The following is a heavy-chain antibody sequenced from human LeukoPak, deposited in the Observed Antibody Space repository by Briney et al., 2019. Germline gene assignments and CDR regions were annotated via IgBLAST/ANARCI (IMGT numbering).Heavy chain of an antibody. CDR3: ARPHSSSWYRAHYFDY. J-gene: IGHJ4*02. V-gene: IGHV4-34*01. CDR1: GGSIASSY. CDR2: INHSGST. D-gene: IGHD6-13*01. Sequence: SETLSLTCTVSGGSIASSYWSWIRQPPGKGLEWIGEINHSGSTNYNPSLKSRVTISVDTSKNQFSLKLSSVTAADTAVYYCARPHSSSWYRAHYFDYWGQGTLVTVSS.